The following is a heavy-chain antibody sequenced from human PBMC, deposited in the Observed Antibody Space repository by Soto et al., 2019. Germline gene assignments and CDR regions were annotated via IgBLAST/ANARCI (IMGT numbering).Heavy chain of an antibody. CDR2: ISHSGGNT. J-gene: IGHJ4*02. CDR1: GFTFSSYG. CDR3: ATFIFCSSTSCYGREGGY. D-gene: IGHD2-2*01. V-gene: IGHV3-23*01. Sequence: EVQLLESGGGLVQPGGSLRLSCAASGFTFSSYGMSWVRQAPGKGLEWVSAISHSGGNTNYADSVKGRFAISRDNSKNTLYLQMNSLRAEDTAVYYCATFIFCSSTSCYGREGGYWGQGTLVTVSS.